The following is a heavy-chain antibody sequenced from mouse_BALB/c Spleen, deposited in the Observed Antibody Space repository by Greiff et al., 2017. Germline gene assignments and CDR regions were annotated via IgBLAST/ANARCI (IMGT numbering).Heavy chain of an antibody. CDR3: ARFSRGYFDY. CDR2: ISSGSSTI. D-gene: IGHD1-1*01. V-gene: IGHV5-17*02. J-gene: IGHJ2*01. Sequence: EVKVEESGGGLVQPGGSRKLSCAASGFTFSSFGMHWVRQAPEKGLEWVAYISSGSSTIYYADTLKGRFTISRDNPKNTLFLQMTSLRSEDTAMYYCARFSRGYFDYWGQGTTLTVSS. CDR1: GFTFSSFG.